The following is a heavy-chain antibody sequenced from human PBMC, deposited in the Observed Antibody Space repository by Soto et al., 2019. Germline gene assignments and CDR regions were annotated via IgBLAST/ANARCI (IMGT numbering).Heavy chain of an antibody. CDR1: GFSFNSYW. D-gene: IGHD1-26*01. V-gene: IGHV3-74*01. CDR3: ARVGVGAYYFDD. CDR2: INSDGTKT. J-gene: IGHJ4*02. Sequence: EVQLVESGGRLVQPGGSLRLSCAASGFSFNSYWMHWVRQVPGKGLVWVSRINSDGTKTSYADSVKGRFTIARDNAKDTLYLEMNSLRPEDTAMYYCARVGVGAYYFDDWGQGTLVTVSS.